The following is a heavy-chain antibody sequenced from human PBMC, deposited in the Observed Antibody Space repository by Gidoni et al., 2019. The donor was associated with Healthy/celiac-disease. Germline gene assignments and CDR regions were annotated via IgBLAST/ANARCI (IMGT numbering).Heavy chain of an antibody. CDR2: IIPIFGTA. J-gene: IGHJ2*01. Sequence: QVQLVQSGAEVKKPGSSVKVSCKASAGTFRSYAISWVRQAPGQGLEWMGGIIPIFGTANYAQKFQGRVTITADESTSTAYMELSSLRSEDTAVYYCARVHGYSGSYYEWYFDLWGRGTLVTVSS. CDR3: ARVHGYSGSYYEWYFDL. V-gene: IGHV1-69*01. D-gene: IGHD1-26*01. CDR1: AGTFRSYA.